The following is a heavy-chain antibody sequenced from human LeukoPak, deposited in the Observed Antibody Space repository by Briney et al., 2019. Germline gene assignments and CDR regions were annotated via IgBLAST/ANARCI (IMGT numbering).Heavy chain of an antibody. J-gene: IGHJ6*03. CDR1: GFTFSSYT. D-gene: IGHD6-6*01. Sequence: GGSLRLSCAASGFTFSSYTMNWVRQAPGKGLEWVSSLNSDGSDIYYADSVKGRFTISRDNAKNSLYLQMSSLRAEDTAVYYCARDRGIAARRSYYYYMDVWGKGTTVTVSS. CDR3: ARDRGIAARRSYYYYMDV. V-gene: IGHV3-21*01. CDR2: LNSDGSDI.